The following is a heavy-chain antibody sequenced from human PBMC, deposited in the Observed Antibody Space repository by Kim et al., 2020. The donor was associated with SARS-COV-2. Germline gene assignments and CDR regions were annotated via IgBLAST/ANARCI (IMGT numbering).Heavy chain of an antibody. V-gene: IGHV3-43*01. D-gene: IGHD3-9*01. CDR3: AKDRVRYYDILTGPSNFDY. J-gene: IGHJ4*02. Sequence: GRFTISRDNSKNSLYLQMNSLRTEDTALYYCAKDRVRYYDILTGPSNFDYWGQGTLVTVSS.